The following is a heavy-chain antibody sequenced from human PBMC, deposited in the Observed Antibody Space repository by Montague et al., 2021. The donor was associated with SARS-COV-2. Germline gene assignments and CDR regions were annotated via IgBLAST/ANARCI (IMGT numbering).Heavy chain of an antibody. CDR3: ARLPTGFPNWFDT. CDR1: GASISLNSHS. J-gene: IGHJ5*02. V-gene: IGHV4-39*01. Sequence: SETLSLTCTVSGASISLNSHSWGWLRQPPGRGLEWITTVHNTGNSYHNSSLQSRVTISRDTSQRQVSLRLNSMTTADTAVYYCARLPTGFPNWFDTWDQGILVTVSS. CDR2: VHNTGNS. D-gene: IGHD3-9*01.